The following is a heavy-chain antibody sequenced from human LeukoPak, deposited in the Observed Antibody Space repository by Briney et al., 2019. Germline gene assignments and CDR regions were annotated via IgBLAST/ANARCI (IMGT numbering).Heavy chain of an antibody. CDR1: GFSFSRYA. CDR2: ISYEINK. J-gene: IGHJ4*01. V-gene: IGHV3-30-3*01. D-gene: IGHD4-23*01. CDR3: ARGLLETPTSYFDY. Sequence: GGSLRLSCAASGFSFSRYAMHWVRQAPGKGLEWVAVISYEINKYYTDSMKGRFTISRDNSKNTLYLQMNSLRAEDTAVYYCARGLLETPTSYFDYWGHGTLVTVSS.